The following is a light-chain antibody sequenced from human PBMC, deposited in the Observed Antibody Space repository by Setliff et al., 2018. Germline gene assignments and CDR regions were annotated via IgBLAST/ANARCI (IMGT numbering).Light chain of an antibody. CDR3: CSHTRTLNPFV. Sequence: QSALTQPASVSGSPGQSIAISCTGTSSDVGGSNHVSWYQQHPGKAPRLIIYDVTNRPSGVSDRFSGSKSGNTASLIISDLQAEDDADYYCCSHTRTLNPFVFGTGTKVTVL. V-gene: IGLV2-14*03. J-gene: IGLJ1*01. CDR1: SSDVGGSNH. CDR2: DVT.